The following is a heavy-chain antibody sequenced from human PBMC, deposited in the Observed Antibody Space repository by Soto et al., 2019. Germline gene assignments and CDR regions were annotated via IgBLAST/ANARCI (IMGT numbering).Heavy chain of an antibody. V-gene: IGHV3-33*01. J-gene: IGHJ6*02. D-gene: IGHD6-13*01. CDR2: IWYDGSNK. CDR1: GFTFSSYG. Sequence: QVQLVESGGGVVQPGRSLRLSCAASGFTFSSYGMHWVRQAPGKGLEWVAVIWYDGSNKYYADSVKGRFTISRDNSKNTLYLQMSSLRAEDTAVYYCARDRTKIAAPRSGYYYYYGMDVWGQGTTVTVSS. CDR3: ARDRTKIAAPRSGYYYYYGMDV.